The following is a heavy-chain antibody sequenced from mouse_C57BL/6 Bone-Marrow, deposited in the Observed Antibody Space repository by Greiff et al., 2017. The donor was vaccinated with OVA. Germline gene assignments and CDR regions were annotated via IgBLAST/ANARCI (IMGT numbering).Heavy chain of an antibody. J-gene: IGHJ2*01. V-gene: IGHV10-1*01. Sequence: EVQLQESGGGLVQPKGSLKLSCAASGFSFNTYAMNWVRQAPGKGLEWVARIRSKSNNYATYYADSVKDRFTISRDDSESMLYLQMNNLKTEDTAMYYCVRQRGNGYSFDYWGQGTTLTVSS. CDR3: VRQRGNGYSFDY. CDR1: GFSFNTYA. CDR2: IRSKSNNYAT. D-gene: IGHD2-2*01.